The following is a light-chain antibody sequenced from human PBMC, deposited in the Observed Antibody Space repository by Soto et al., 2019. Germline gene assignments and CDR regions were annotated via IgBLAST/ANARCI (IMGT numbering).Light chain of an antibody. Sequence: QSGRTQPPSVSAAPGQKVTIFCSGTSSNIGNNYVSWYQQLPGTAPKLLIYDNNKRPSGIPDRFSGSKSGTSATLGITGLQTGDEADYYCGTWDSSLSAYVFGTGTKVTVL. J-gene: IGLJ1*01. CDR3: GTWDSSLSAYV. CDR2: DNN. CDR1: SSNIGNNY. V-gene: IGLV1-51*01.